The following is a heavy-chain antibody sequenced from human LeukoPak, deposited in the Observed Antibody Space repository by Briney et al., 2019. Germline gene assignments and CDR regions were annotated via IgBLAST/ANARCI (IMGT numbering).Heavy chain of an antibody. CDR2: ISYNGDET. J-gene: IGHJ4*02. Sequence: GGSPRLSCAGSGFTFSNYYMHWVRQAPGKGLEYVSAISYNGDETYYGNSVKGRFTISRDNSKNTLYLQMGSLRPEDTAVYYCARDPSVGGFSGSELDFWGQGTLVTVSS. CDR1: GFTFSNYY. V-gene: IGHV3-64*01. D-gene: IGHD3-16*01. CDR3: ARDPSVGGFSGSELDF.